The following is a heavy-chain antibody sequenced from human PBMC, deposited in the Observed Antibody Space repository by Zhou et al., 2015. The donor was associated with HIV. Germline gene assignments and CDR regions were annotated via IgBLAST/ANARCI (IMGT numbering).Heavy chain of an antibody. V-gene: IGHV1-69*01. Sequence: QVQLVQSGAEVKKPGSSVKVSCKASGGTFSSYAISWVRQAPGQGLEWMGGIIPIFGTANYAQKFQGRVTITADESTSTAYMELSSLRSEDTAVYYCAIAYYSNYAGYYYYYMDVWGKGTTVTVSS. D-gene: IGHD4-11*01. J-gene: IGHJ6*03. CDR2: IIPIFGTA. CDR3: AIAYYSNYAGYYYYYMDV. CDR1: GGTFSSYA.